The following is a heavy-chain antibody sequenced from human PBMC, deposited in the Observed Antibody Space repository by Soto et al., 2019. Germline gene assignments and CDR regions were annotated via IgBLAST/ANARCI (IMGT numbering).Heavy chain of an antibody. CDR2: ISAYNGNT. D-gene: IGHD3-9*01. J-gene: IGHJ6*02. CDR3: ARGAIYDILTGDYYYYGMDV. Sequence: ASVKVSCKASGYTFTSYGISWVRQAPGQGLEWMGWISAYNGNTNYAQKLQGRVTMTTDTSTSTAYMELRSLRSDDTAVYYCARGAIYDILTGDYYYYGMDVWGQGTTVTVSS. CDR1: GYTFTSYG. V-gene: IGHV1-18*01.